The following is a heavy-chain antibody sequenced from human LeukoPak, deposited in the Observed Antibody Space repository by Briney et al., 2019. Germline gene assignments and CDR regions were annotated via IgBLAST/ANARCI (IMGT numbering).Heavy chain of an antibody. D-gene: IGHD3/OR15-3a*01. CDR1: GGSISSYY. V-gene: IGHV4-59*01. CDR2: IYYSGSA. CDR3: ARCDTVFGPCY. Sequence: SETLSLTCTVSGGSISSYYCSWIRQPPGKGLEWIGDIYYSGSANYNPSLKSRVTIPLDTSKNQFSLKLSSVTAADTALYYCARCDTVFGPCYWGQGTLVTVSS. J-gene: IGHJ4*02.